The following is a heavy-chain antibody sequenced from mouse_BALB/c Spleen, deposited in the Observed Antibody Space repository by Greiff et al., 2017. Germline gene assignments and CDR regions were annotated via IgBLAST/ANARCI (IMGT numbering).Heavy chain of an antibody. D-gene: IGHD2-10*01. V-gene: IGHV2-2*02. J-gene: IGHJ4*01. CDR1: GFSLTSYG. CDR2: IWSGGST. CDR3: ARTSYDGSYYSMDY. Sequence: VQLVESGPGLVKPSQSLSITCTVSGFSLTSYGVHWVRQSPGKGLEWLGVIWSGGSTDDNAAFISRLSISKENTKSPVFFKMNSLQANDTAIYYYARTSYDGSYYSMDYWGQGTAVTVSS.